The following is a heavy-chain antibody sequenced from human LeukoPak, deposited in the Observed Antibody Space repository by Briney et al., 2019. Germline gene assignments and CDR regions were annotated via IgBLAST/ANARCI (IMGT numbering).Heavy chain of an antibody. V-gene: IGHV1-3*01. Sequence: GASVKVSCKASGYTFTSYAMHWVRQAPGQRLEWMGWINAGNGNTKYSQKFQGRVTITRDTSASTAYMGLSSLRSEDTAVYYCARDLVMVRGVVSNWFDPWGQGTLVTVSS. D-gene: IGHD3-10*01. CDR2: INAGNGNT. J-gene: IGHJ5*02. CDR3: ARDLVMVRGVVSNWFDP. CDR1: GYTFTSYA.